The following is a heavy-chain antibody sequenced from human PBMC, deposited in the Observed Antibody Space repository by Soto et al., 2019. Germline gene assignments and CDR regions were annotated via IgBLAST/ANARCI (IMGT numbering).Heavy chain of an antibody. CDR1: GFTFNNYA. CDR2: ISSSGGST. J-gene: IGHJ6*02. V-gene: IGHV3-23*01. CDR3: AKERWEGYGMDV. D-gene: IGHD1-26*01. Sequence: EVQLLESGGGLVQPGGSLRLSCAASGFTFNNYAMSWVRQAPGKGLEWVSTISSSGGSTYYADSVKGRFTISRDNSKNTLYLQMNSLRSEDTAVYYCAKERWEGYGMDVGGQGTTVTVSS.